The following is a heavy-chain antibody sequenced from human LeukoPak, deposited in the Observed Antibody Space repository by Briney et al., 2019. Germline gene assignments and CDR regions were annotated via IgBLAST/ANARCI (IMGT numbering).Heavy chain of an antibody. D-gene: IGHD4-17*01. CDR1: GFTVSSNY. CDR3: ARGTTVTNFDY. CDR2: IYSGGST. V-gene: IGHV3-53*01. Sequence: GGSLRLSCAASGFTVSSNYMSWVRQAPGKGLEWVSVIYSGGSTYYADSVKGRFTISRDNPKNTLYLQMNSLRAEDTAVYYCARGTTVTNFDYWGQGTLVTVSS. J-gene: IGHJ4*02.